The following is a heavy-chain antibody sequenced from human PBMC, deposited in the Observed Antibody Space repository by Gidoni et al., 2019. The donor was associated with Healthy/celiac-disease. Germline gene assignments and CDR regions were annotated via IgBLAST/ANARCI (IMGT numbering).Heavy chain of an antibody. J-gene: IGHJ4*02. CDR2: IYSGGST. CDR1: GFTVSSNY. V-gene: IGHV3-66*02. CDR3: ARDSGLGEYYFDY. D-gene: IGHD3-16*01. Sequence: LVESGGGLVQPGGSLRLSCAASGFTVSSNYMSWVRQAPGKGLEWVSVIYSGGSTYYADSVKGRFTISRDNSKNTLYLQMNSLRAEDTAVYYCARDSGLGEYYFDYWGQGTLVTVSS.